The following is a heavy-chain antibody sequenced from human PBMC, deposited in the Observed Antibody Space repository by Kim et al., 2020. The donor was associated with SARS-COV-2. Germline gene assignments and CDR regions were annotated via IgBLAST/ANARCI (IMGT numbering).Heavy chain of an antibody. J-gene: IGHJ6*02. CDR1: GGTFSNYA. Sequence: SVKVSCKASGGTFSNYAISWVRQAPGQGLEWMGGIIPIFGTANYAQKFQGRVTITADESTSTAYMELSSLRSEDTAVYYCARGGYSSSTRCRRYYYYGMDVWGQGTTVTVSS. CDR2: IIPIFGTA. D-gene: IGHD6-6*01. V-gene: IGHV1-69*13. CDR3: ARGGYSSSTRCRRYYYYGMDV.